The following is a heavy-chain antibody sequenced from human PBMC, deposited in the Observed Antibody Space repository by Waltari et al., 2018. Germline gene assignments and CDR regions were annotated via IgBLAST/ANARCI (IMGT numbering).Heavy chain of an antibody. Sequence: EVQLVESGGGLVQPGGSLRLSCAAPGFTFGRFWMSWVRQAPGKGLEWVANIYQDGTVTNYVDSVKGRFTTSRDNARNSLYLQMNSLRVDDTAVYYCVRDDDGGMGAVWGQGTTVTVSS. V-gene: IGHV3-7*01. J-gene: IGHJ6*02. D-gene: IGHD3-16*01. CDR2: IYQDGTVT. CDR3: VRDDDGGMGAV. CDR1: GFTFGRFW.